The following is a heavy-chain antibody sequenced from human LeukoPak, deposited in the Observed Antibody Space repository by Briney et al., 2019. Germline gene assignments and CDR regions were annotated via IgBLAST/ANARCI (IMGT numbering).Heavy chain of an antibody. CDR3: ARDRRGYCSSTSCYTVDY. D-gene: IGHD2-2*02. J-gene: IGHJ4*02. Sequence: SVKVSCKASGGTFSSYAISWVRQAPGQGLEWMRGIIPIFGTANYAQKFQGRVTIPADESTSTAYMELSSLRSEDTAVYYCARDRRGYCSSTSCYTVDYWGQGTLVTVSS. CDR2: IIPIFGTA. CDR1: GGTFSSYA. V-gene: IGHV1-69*01.